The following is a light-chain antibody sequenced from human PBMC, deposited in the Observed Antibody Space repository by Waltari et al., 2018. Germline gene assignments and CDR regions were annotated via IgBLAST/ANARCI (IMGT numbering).Light chain of an antibody. CDR2: AAS. CDR1: QTISSF. Sequence: DLQMTQSPSSLSASVGDRVTITCRASQTISSFLNWYQQKPGKAPKLLIYAASNLQSGVPSRFSGSGSGTDFTLTISSLQPEDFATYYCQQSYSPPPITFGPGTKVDVK. V-gene: IGKV1-39*01. CDR3: QQSYSPPPIT. J-gene: IGKJ3*01.